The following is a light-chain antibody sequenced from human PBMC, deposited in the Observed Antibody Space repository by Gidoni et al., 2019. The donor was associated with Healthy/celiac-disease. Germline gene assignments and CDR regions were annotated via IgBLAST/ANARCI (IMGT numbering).Light chain of an antibody. J-gene: IGKJ3*01. CDR2: AAS. CDR3: QKYNSAPRIT. CDR1: QGISNY. Sequence: DIQMTQSPSSLSASVGDRVTITCRASQGISNYLAWYQQKPGKVPKLLIYAASTLQSGVPSRCSGSGSGTDFTLTISSMQPEDVATYYCQKYNSAPRITFXPXTKVDIK. V-gene: IGKV1-27*01.